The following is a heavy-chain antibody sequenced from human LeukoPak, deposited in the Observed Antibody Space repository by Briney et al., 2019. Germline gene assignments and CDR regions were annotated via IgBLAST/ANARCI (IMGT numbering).Heavy chain of an antibody. Sequence: ASVKVSCKASGYTFTSYGISWVRQAPGQGLEWMGWISPYNDNTNYAQKLQGRVTMTTDTSTSTAYMELRSLRSDDTAVYYCARVGGGLYGFLTGYDYWGQGTLVTVSS. CDR1: GYTFTSYG. J-gene: IGHJ4*02. D-gene: IGHD3-9*01. V-gene: IGHV1-18*01. CDR3: ARVGGGLYGFLTGYDY. CDR2: ISPYNDNT.